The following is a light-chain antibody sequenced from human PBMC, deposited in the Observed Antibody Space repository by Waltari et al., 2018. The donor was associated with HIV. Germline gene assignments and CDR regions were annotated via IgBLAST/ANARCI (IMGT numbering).Light chain of an antibody. J-gene: IGLJ3*02. CDR2: EDK. CDR1: RCNIASHY. V-gene: IGLV6-57*01. CDR3: HSFDSHSGV. Sequence: FMLTQPPPASDSSGQTVTISCTRSRCNIASHYVHWYQHRPAISPTPLPYQDYQQPTGSSPTTVIYEDKQRPSGVPVRFSGSIDSSTNSASLTISGLSTEDEADYYCHSFDSHSGVFGGGTKLTVL.